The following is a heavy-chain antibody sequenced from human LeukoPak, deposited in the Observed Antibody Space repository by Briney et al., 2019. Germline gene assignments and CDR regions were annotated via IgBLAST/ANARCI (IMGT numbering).Heavy chain of an antibody. CDR2: ISAYNGNT. CDR3: ARHNYYGMDV. J-gene: IGHJ6*02. V-gene: IGHV1-18*01. Sequence: ASVKVSCKASGYTFTSYGISWVRQAPGQGLEWMGWISAYNGNTNYAQKFQGRVTMTRNTSISTAYMELSSLRSEDTAVYYCARHNYYGMDVWGQGTTVTVSS. CDR1: GYTFTSYG.